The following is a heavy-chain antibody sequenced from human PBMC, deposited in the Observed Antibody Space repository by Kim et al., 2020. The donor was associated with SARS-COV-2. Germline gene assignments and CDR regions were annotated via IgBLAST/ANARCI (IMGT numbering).Heavy chain of an antibody. V-gene: IGHV3-74*01. J-gene: IGHJ4*02. Sequence: GGSLRLSCAASGFTFSSYWMHWVRQAPGKGLVWVSRINSDGSTTNYAVSVKGRFTISRDNAKNTLYLQMNSLRVEDTAVYYCAGIRGSGTYSTYWGQGTLVTVSS. CDR1: GFTFSSYW. D-gene: IGHD1-26*01. CDR3: AGIRGSGTYSTY. CDR2: INSDGSTT.